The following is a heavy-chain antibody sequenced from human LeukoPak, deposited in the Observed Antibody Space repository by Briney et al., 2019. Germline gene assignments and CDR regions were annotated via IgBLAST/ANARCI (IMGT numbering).Heavy chain of an antibody. CDR2: INRNNGKT. Sequence: ASVKVSCKASGYTFTGYYIHWVRQAPGQGLEWLGWINRNNGKTKYGQKFQGRVTMTRDTDTTTYYMEMRSLRSDDTAIYYCTRDLGVTAKDPFEYWGQGTLVTVTS. CDR1: GYTFTGYY. V-gene: IGHV1-2*02. CDR3: TRDLGVTAKDPFEY. D-gene: IGHD3-10*01. J-gene: IGHJ4*02.